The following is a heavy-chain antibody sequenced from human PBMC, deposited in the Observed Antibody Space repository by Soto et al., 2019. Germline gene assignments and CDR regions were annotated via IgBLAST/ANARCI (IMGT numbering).Heavy chain of an antibody. CDR3: ARDRDSNFHSCDY. CDR2: IYYSGST. D-gene: IGHD4-4*01. V-gene: IGHV4-31*03. CDR1: GGSISSGGYY. J-gene: IGHJ4*02. Sequence: QVPLQESGPGLVKPSQTLSLTCTVSGGSISSGGYYWSWIRPHPGKGLEWIGYIYYSGSTYYNPSLESRVTISVDTSKNQFSLKLSSVTAADTAVYYCARDRDSNFHSCDYWGQGTLVTVSA.